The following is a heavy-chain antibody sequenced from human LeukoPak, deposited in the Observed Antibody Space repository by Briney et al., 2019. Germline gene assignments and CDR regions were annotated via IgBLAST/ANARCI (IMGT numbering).Heavy chain of an antibody. CDR2: SDPNSGGT. Sequence: ASVKVSCKASGYSLKDYYVHWLRQAPGQGPEWLGWSDPNSGGTDIAQKFQGRVTMTRDTSLRTAYMELSRLRSDDTAVYYCARGIYGDYGDFAYWGQGTLVIVSS. D-gene: IGHD4-17*01. J-gene: IGHJ4*02. CDR3: ARGIYGDYGDFAY. CDR1: GYSLKDYY. V-gene: IGHV1-2*02.